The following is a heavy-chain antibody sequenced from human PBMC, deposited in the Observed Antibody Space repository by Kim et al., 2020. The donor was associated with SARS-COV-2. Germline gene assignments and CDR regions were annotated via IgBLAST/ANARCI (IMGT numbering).Heavy chain of an antibody. J-gene: IGHJ6*02. CDR2: ISYDGSNK. Sequence: GGSLRLSCAASGFTFSSYAMHWVRRAPGKGLEWVAVISYDGSNKYYADSVKGRFTISRDNSKNTLYLQMNSLRPEDTAVYYTAKPATATVTTGDYGMDVWGQGTTVTVSS. CDR1: GFTFSSYA. CDR3: AKPATATVTTGDYGMDV. D-gene: IGHD4-17*01. V-gene: IGHV3-30-3*01.